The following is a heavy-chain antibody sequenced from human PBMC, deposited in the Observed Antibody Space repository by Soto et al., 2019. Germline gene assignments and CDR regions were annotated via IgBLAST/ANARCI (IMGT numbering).Heavy chain of an antibody. CDR1: GFICSSYD. V-gene: IGHV3-23*01. J-gene: IGHJ3*02. CDR2: ILVGGST. D-gene: IGHD2-8*02. Sequence: GGSLRLSCAVSGFICSSYDMSWVRQAPGKGLEWVSTILVGGSTHYEDSVRGRFTISRDTSRNTMYLQMNRLTAGDTAVYYCAKATATGGGAFEIYGQGTMVTVSS. CDR3: AKATATGGGAFEI.